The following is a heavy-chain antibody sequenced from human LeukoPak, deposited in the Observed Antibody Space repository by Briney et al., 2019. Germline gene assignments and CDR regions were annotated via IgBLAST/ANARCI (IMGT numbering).Heavy chain of an antibody. D-gene: IGHD5-24*01. Sequence: GGSLRLSCAASGFTFDDYAMNWVRQAPGKGLEWVSGISWNSGSIGYADSVKGRFTISRDNAKNSLYLQMNSLRAEDTALYYCAKGIGARENAFDIWGQGTMVTVSS. CDR2: ISWNSGSI. V-gene: IGHV3-9*01. J-gene: IGHJ3*02. CDR1: GFTFDDYA. CDR3: AKGIGARENAFDI.